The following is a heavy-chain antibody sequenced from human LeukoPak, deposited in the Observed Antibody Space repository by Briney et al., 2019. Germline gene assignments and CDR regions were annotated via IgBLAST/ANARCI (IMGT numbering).Heavy chain of an antibody. CDR2: ISSTGGTT. Sequence: GGSLRLSCAASGFTFSSYGMSWVRQAPGKGLEWVSAISSTGGTTYYADSVKGRFTISRDNSKNTLYLQMNSLRAEDTAIYYCAKNGDRGAYCTGGTCYPYFYYYMDVWGKGTTVTI. J-gene: IGHJ6*03. CDR3: AKNGDRGAYCTGGTCYPYFYYYMDV. D-gene: IGHD2-15*01. V-gene: IGHV3-23*01. CDR1: GFTFSSYG.